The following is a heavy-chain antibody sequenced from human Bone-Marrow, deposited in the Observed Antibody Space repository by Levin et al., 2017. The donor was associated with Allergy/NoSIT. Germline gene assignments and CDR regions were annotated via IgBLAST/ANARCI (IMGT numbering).Heavy chain of an antibody. V-gene: IGHV3-23*01. Sequence: PGESLKISCAASGFTFSNYAMSWVRQAPGKGLEWVSSIRADGSSTYYADSVKGRFSISRDNPKNTLYLEMDTLRAEDTAVYYCAKNSHPWDGNNWFVPWGQGALVTVSS. J-gene: IGHJ5*02. CDR3: AKNSHPWDGNNWFVP. CDR2: IRADGSST. CDR1: GFTFSNYA. D-gene: IGHD1-26*01.